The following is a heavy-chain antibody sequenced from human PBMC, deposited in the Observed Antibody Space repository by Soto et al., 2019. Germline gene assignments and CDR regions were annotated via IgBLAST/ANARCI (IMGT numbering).Heavy chain of an antibody. V-gene: IGHV3-74*01. Sequence: PGGSLRLSCASSGFTFSSYWMHWVRQAPGKGLVWVSRINSDGSSTSYADSVKGRFTISRDNAKNTLYLQMNSLRAEDTAVYYCARVEGRYFDWLLSEPYIPGDYYYGMDVWGQGTTVTVSS. CDR3: ARVEGRYFDWLLSEPYIPGDYYYGMDV. J-gene: IGHJ6*02. CDR1: GFTFSSYW. D-gene: IGHD3-9*01. CDR2: INSDGSST.